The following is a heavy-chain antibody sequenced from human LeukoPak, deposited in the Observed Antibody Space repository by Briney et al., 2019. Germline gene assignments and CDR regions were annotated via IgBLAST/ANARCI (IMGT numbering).Heavy chain of an antibody. J-gene: IGHJ4*02. CDR1: GYTFTSYG. V-gene: IGHV1-8*02. CDR2: MSPNSGDT. D-gene: IGHD7-27*01. CDR3: ARGPPNWGYDY. Sequence: ASVKVSCKASGYTFTSYGISWVRQATGQRPEWMGWMSPNSGDTGYAQKFQDRVTMTRNTSISTAYMELSSLRSDDTAVYCCARGPPNWGYDYWGPGTLVTVSS.